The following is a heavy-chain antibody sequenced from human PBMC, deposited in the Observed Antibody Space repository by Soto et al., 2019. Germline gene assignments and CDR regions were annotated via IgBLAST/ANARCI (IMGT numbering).Heavy chain of an antibody. D-gene: IGHD6-19*01. CDR2: ISGSGGGT. CDR3: AKEPAVAGTYY. Sequence: GGSLRLSCAASGFTFSSYAMSWVRQAPGKGLEWVSAISGSGGGTYYADSVKGRFTISRDNSKNTLYLRMNSLRAEDTAVYYCAKEPAVAGTYYWGQGTLVTVSS. J-gene: IGHJ4*02. CDR1: GFTFSSYA. V-gene: IGHV3-23*01.